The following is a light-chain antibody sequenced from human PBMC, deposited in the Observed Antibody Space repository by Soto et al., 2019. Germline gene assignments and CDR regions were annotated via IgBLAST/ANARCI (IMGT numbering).Light chain of an antibody. Sequence: DIQMTQSPSALSASVGDRVTITCRASQGIDHWLAWYQQKPGKAPKVLVNKASILEGGVPSRFSGSESGTELTLTISSLQPDDFATYYCQQYYTYPYTFGQGTKLDMK. CDR2: KAS. CDR1: QGIDHW. J-gene: IGKJ2*01. CDR3: QQYYTYPYT. V-gene: IGKV1-5*03.